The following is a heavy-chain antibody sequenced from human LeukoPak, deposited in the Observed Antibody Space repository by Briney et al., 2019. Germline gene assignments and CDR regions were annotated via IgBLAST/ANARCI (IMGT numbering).Heavy chain of an antibody. CDR2: ISGSGGST. CDR1: GFTFHLYA. CDR3: AKCTTLTGALLEY. V-gene: IGHV3-23*01. Sequence: GGSLRLSCAASGFTFHLYAMIWVRQAPGKGLEWVSVISGSGGSTYYADSVKGRFTISRDNSKNTVYLQMNSLRAEDTAVCYCAKCTTLTGALLEYWAQGTLVTVSS. D-gene: IGHD7-27*01. J-gene: IGHJ4*02.